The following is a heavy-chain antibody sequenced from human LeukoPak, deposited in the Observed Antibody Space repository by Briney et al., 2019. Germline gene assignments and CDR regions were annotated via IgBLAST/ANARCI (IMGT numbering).Heavy chain of an antibody. D-gene: IGHD3-22*01. CDR3: ARHSDPYYYDSSGYYSYCFDY. CDR2: IYYSGST. CDR1: GGSISSSSYY. J-gene: IGHJ4*02. Sequence: PSETLSLTCTVSGGSISSSSYYWGWIRQPPGKGLEWIGSIYYSGSTYYNPSLKSRVTISVDTSKNQFSPKLSPVTAADTAVYYCARHSDPYYYDSSGYYSYCFDYWGQGTLVTVSS. V-gene: IGHV4-39*01.